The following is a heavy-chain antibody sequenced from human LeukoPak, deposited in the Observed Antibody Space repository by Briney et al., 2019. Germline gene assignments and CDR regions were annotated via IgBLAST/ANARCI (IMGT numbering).Heavy chain of an antibody. CDR3: ARFVMVTAGDY. V-gene: IGHV3-74*01. Sequence: GGSLRLSCAASGFTFSGSWMHWVRQTPGKGLVWVSRIIGDGSVTSYADSVKGRFTISRDNAKNTVYLQMISLRDEDTAVYYCARFVMVTAGDYWGQGTLVTVSS. J-gene: IGHJ4*02. CDR2: IIGDGSVT. CDR1: GFTFSGSW. D-gene: IGHD2-21*02.